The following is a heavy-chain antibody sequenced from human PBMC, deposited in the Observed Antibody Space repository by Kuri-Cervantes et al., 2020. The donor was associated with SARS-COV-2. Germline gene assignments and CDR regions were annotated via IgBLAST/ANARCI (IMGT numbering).Heavy chain of an antibody. D-gene: IGHD3-16*02. V-gene: IGHV1-69*13. CDR3: ARGVEYYDYVWGSYRSWYFDY. CDR1: GGTFSSYA. CDR2: IIPIFGTA. J-gene: IGHJ4*02. Sequence: SVKVSCKASGGTFSSYAISWVRQAPGQGLEWMGGIIPIFGTANYAQKFQGRVTITADESTSTACMELSSLRSEDTAVYYCARGVEYYDYVWGSYRSWYFDYWGQGTLVTVSS.